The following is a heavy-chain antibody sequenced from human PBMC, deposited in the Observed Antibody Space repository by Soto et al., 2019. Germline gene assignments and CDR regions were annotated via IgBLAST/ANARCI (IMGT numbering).Heavy chain of an antibody. V-gene: IGHV1-58*02. D-gene: IGHD3-22*01. CDR1: GFTFSTSA. Sequence: SVKVYCKTSGFTFSTSAIQWVRQARRQHLEWMGWIVVGSGDANYAQKFQERVTITRDMSTSTVYMELSSLTSEDTAVYYCGADEVDHFDTSGYYYLAYWGPGTPVTVSS. J-gene: IGHJ4*02. CDR3: GADEVDHFDTSGYYYLAY. CDR2: IVVGSGDA.